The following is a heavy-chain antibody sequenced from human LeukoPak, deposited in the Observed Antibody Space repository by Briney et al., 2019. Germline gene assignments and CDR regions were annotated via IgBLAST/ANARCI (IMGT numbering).Heavy chain of an antibody. V-gene: IGHV1-18*01. CDR3: ARDNGPYWCSGSYTAGFDF. CDR2: ISAYNGNI. CDR1: GYTFTNYS. J-gene: IGHJ4*02. D-gene: IGHD1-26*01. Sequence: ASVKVSCKTSGYTFTNYSINWVRQAPGQGLEWMGRISAYNGNINFAQKLQGRVTLTTDTSTATAYMELSSLTSDDTAVYFCARDNGPYWCSGSYTAGFDFWGQGTLATVSS.